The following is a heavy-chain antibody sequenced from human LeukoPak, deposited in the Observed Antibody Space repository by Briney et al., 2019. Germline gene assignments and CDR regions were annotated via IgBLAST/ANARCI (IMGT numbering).Heavy chain of an antibody. CDR1: GFTFSSYA. CDR3: ARVCTSCYTYYYGMDV. J-gene: IGHJ6*02. Sequence: GGSLRLSCAASGFTFSSYAMSWVRQAPGKGLEWVSAISGSGGSTYYADSVKGRFTISRDNSKNTLYLQMNSLRAEDTAVYYCARVCTSCYTYYYGMDVWGQGTTVTVSS. CDR2: ISGSGGST. V-gene: IGHV3-23*01. D-gene: IGHD2-2*02.